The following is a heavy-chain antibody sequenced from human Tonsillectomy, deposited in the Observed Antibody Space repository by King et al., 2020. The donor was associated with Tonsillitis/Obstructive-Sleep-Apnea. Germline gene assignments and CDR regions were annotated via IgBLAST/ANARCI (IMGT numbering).Heavy chain of an antibody. J-gene: IGHJ6*03. Sequence: VQLVESGGGLVQPGGSLRLSCAAPGFTFSHYWMTWGRQAPGKGLDWGANIKEDGSEKYYVDSVKGRFTISRDNAKNSLYLQMNSLRGEDTAVYYCARDSLTIFGVVAYYHYYMDVWGKGTTVTVSS. V-gene: IGHV3-7*04. CDR2: IKEDGSEK. CDR1: GFTFSHYW. D-gene: IGHD3-3*01. CDR3: ARDSLTIFGVVAYYHYYMDV.